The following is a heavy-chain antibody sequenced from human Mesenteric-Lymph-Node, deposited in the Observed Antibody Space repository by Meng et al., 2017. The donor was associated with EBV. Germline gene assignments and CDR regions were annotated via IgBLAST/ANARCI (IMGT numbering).Heavy chain of an antibody. CDR1: GYTFTSYD. CDR3: ARWYSSTWYGGTDY. Sequence: VRLVPSWAEVKKPGASMKVSCKASGYTFTSYDITWVRPATGQGLELMGWLSAQHGNTNYAQKFEGRVTMTTDTSTSTTFMELRNLRPDDTAVYYCARWYSSTWYGGTDYWGQGSLVTVSS. D-gene: IGHD6-13*01. J-gene: IGHJ4*02. V-gene: IGHV1-18*01. CDR2: LSAQHGNT.